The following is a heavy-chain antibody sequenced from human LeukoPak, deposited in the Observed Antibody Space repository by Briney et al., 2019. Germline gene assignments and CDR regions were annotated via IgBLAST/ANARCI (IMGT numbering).Heavy chain of an antibody. J-gene: IGHJ5*02. CDR3: ARGFHDYGDYVSWFDP. CDR1: GGSISSYY. Sequence: SVTLSLTCTVSGGSISSYYWSWIRQPAGKGLEWIGRIYTSGSTNYDPSLKSRVTMSVDTSKNQFSLKLSSVTAADTAVYYCARGFHDYGDYVSWFDPWGQGTLVTVSS. D-gene: IGHD4-17*01. CDR2: IYTSGST. V-gene: IGHV4-4*07.